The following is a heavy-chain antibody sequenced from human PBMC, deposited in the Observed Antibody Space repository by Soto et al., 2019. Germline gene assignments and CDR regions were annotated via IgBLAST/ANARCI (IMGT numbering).Heavy chain of an antibody. D-gene: IGHD2-15*01. J-gene: IGHJ5*02. CDR1: GGTFSSYA. Sequence: QVQLVQSGAEVKKPGSSVKVSCKASGGTFSSYAISWVRQAPGQGLEWMGGIIPIFGTANYAHKFQGRVTITADESTSTTYMELSSLRSEDTAVYYCAGSLVAATIFDWFDPWGQGTLVTVSS. CDR3: AGSLVAATIFDWFDP. CDR2: IIPIFGTA. V-gene: IGHV1-69*01.